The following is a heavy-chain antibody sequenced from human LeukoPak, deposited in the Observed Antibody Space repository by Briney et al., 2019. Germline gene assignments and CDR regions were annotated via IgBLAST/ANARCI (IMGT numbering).Heavy chain of an antibody. CDR1: GGSINNYY. V-gene: IGHV4-59*01. D-gene: IGHD3-10*01. CDR2: IYDSGST. J-gene: IGHJ3*02. CDR3: ARDSFGVNAFSI. Sequence: SETLSLTCAVSGGSINNYYWSWIRQPPGKGLEWIGYIYDSGSTNYNPSLKSRVTTSLDTSKNQVSLELSSVTAADTAVYYCARDSFGVNAFSIWGQGTVVTVSS.